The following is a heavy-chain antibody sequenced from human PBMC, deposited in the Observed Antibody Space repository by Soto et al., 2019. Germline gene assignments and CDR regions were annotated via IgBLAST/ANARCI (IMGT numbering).Heavy chain of an antibody. CDR2: ISGSGGSI. V-gene: IGHV3-23*01. CDR3: XXXXXXXXXXXAFDI. CDR1: GFTFSSYA. J-gene: IGHJ3*02. Sequence: EVQLLESGGGLVQPGGSLRLSCAASGFTFSSYAMSWXXXAXXKXXXXVSGISGSGGSIYYADSVKGRFTISRDNSKXXXXXXXXXXXXXXXXXXXXXXXXXXXXXXXAFDIWGQGTMVTVSS.